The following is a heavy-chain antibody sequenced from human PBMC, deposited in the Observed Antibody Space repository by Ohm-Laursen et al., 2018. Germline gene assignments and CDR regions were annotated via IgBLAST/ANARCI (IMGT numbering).Heavy chain of an antibody. CDR1: GFTFDDYA. Sequence: SLRLSCAASGFTFDDYAMHWVRQAPGKGLEWVSGISRNSGSIGYADSVKGRFTISRDNSKNTLYLQMNSLRAEDTAVYYCAKASGIVVVPAAVHHPIDYWGQGTLVTVSS. J-gene: IGHJ4*02. V-gene: IGHV3-9*01. CDR3: AKASGIVVVPAAVHHPIDY. CDR2: ISRNSGSI. D-gene: IGHD2-2*01.